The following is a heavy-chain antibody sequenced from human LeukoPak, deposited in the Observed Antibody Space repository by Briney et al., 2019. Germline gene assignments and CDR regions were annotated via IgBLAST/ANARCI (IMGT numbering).Heavy chain of an antibody. CDR1: GELHSRFH. Sequence: TTSETLSPTCAVSGELHSRFHWSWIRQSPGRGLEWIGEINHSGSPNYNPSLKSRVTISLDTSKNQFSLRVPSVTAADTAFYFCASSLTGYSSSWFLAYWGPGTLVTVSS. J-gene: IGHJ4*02. V-gene: IGHV4-34*01. D-gene: IGHD6-13*01. CDR3: ASSLTGYSSSWFLAY. CDR2: INHSGSP.